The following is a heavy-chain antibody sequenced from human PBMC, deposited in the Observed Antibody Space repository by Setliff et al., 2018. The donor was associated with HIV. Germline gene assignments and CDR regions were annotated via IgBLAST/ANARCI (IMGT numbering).Heavy chain of an antibody. Sequence: SETLSLTCTVSGGSISSGGFYWYWIRQPAGKGLEWIGRIYTSGTTNYNPSLMSRVTISMDTSKSQFSLRLTSVTAAATAVYYCAGQDIGAVPALGAFDIWGQGTMVTVSS. CDR1: GGSISSGGFY. CDR3: AGQDIGAVPALGAFDI. D-gene: IGHD2-2*01. J-gene: IGHJ3*02. CDR2: IYTSGTT. V-gene: IGHV4-61*02.